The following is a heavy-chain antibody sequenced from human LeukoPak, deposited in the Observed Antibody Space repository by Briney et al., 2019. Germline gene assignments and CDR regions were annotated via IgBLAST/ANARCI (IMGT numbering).Heavy chain of an antibody. CDR2: IYYSGST. D-gene: IGHD2-2*01. J-gene: IGHJ4*02. CDR1: GGSISSGDYY. Sequence: SQTLSLTCTVSGGSISSGDYYWSWIRQPPGKGLEWIGYIYYSGSTYYNPSLKSRVTISVDTSKNQFSLKLSSVTAADTAVYYCARQIIVVVPAANDGDYPELDYWGQGTLVTVSS. V-gene: IGHV4-30-4*08. CDR3: ARQIIVVVPAANDGDYPELDY.